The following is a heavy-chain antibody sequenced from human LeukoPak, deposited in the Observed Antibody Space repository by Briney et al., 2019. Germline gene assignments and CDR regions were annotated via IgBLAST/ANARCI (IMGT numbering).Heavy chain of an antibody. CDR2: INHSGST. Sequence: PSETLSLTCAVYGGSFSGYYWSWIRQPPGKGLEWIGEINHSGSTNYNPPLKSRVTISVDTSKNQFSLKLSSVTAADTAVYYCAREAATISYWGQGTLVTVSS. D-gene: IGHD5-12*01. V-gene: IGHV4-34*01. J-gene: IGHJ4*02. CDR1: GGSFSGYY. CDR3: AREAATISY.